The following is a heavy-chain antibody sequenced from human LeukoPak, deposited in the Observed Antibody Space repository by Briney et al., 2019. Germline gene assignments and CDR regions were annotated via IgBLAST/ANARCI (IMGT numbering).Heavy chain of an antibody. CDR2: ITGSGTTT. D-gene: IGHD2-21*02. J-gene: IGHJ4*02. CDR3: ARELASANYCDGHCSGDY. CDR1: GFTFSTYE. Sequence: GGSLTLSCVMSGFTFSTYEMNWVRQAPGKGLEWVSHITGSGTTTQYADSVKGRFTVSIDSARNSLYLQMNSLSDEDTAVYYCARELASANYCDGHCSGDYWGQGTLVTVSS. V-gene: IGHV3-48*03.